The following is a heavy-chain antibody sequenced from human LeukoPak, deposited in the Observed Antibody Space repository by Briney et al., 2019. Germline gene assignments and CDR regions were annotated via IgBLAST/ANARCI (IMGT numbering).Heavy chain of an antibody. CDR3: ARPVPSRLGWFDP. CDR1: GGSISGSTYY. CDR2: FYYSGNT. V-gene: IGHV4-39*01. J-gene: IGHJ5*02. D-gene: IGHD1-1*01. Sequence: PSETLSLTCSVSGGSISGSTYYWGWIRQPPGKGLEWVGTFYYSGNTYYNPSLKSRVTITVDTSKNQFSLKLSSVTAADTAVYYCARPVPSRLGWFDPWGQGTLVTVSS.